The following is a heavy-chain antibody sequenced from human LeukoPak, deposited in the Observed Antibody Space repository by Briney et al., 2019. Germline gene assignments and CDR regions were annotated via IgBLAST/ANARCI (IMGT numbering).Heavy chain of an antibody. CDR1: GYTFTGYY. V-gene: IGHV1-2*02. J-gene: IGHJ6*03. Sequence: GASVKVSCKASGYTFTGYYMHWVRQAPGQGLEWMGWINPNSGGTNYAQKFQGRVTMTRNTSISTAYMELSSLRSEDTAVYYCARGPETGGRSYYYYYYMDVXGKGTTVTISS. D-gene: IGHD7-27*01. CDR2: INPNSGGT. CDR3: ARGPETGGRSYYYYYYMDV.